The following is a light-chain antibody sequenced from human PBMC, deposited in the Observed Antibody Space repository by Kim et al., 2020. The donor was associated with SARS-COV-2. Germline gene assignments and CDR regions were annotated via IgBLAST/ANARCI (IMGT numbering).Light chain of an antibody. CDR1: QGIRSD. J-gene: IGKJ1*01. Sequence: DIQMTQSPSSLSVSVGDRVTITCRASQGIRSDLGWYQQKAEKAPKRLVYAASILDSGVPSRFSGSASGTDFTLTISSLQPEDFATYYCLQHNTYPWTFGQGTKVDIK. V-gene: IGKV1-17*01. CDR2: AAS. CDR3: LQHNTYPWT.